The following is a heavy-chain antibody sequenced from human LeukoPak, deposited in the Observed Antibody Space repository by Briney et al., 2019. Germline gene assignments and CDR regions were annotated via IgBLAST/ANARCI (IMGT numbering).Heavy chain of an antibody. CDR2: ISGSGGST. D-gene: IGHD7-27*01. CDR1: GFTFSSYS. J-gene: IGHJ4*02. Sequence: GGSLRLSCAASGFTFSSYSMNWVRQAPGKGLEWVSAISGSGGSTYYADSVKGRFTISRDNSKNTLYLQMNSLRAEDTAVYYCAKDPGIGDQLGWGQGTLVTVSS. V-gene: IGHV3-23*01. CDR3: AKDPGIGDQLG.